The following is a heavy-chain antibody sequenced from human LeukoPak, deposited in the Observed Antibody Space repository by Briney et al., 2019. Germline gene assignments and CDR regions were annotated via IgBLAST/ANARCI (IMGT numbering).Heavy chain of an antibody. V-gene: IGHV1-2*02. D-gene: IGHD3-10*01. Sequence: ASVKVSCKASGYTLTGYYIQWLRQAPGQGPEWMGWVKPDSGDTYYAQKLQGRFTMTRDTSISTAYMELSRLRSDDTAVYFCARVGEYGSGSYLVYWGQGTLVTVSS. CDR2: VKPDSGDT. J-gene: IGHJ4*02. CDR3: ARVGEYGSGSYLVY. CDR1: GYTLTGYY.